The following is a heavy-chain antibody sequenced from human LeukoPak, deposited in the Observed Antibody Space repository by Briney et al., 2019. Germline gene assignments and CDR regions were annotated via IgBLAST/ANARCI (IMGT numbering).Heavy chain of an antibody. J-gene: IGHJ4*02. CDR2: ISGSGGST. V-gene: IGHV3-23*01. Sequence: GGSLRLSCAASGFTFSSYAMSWVRQAPGKGLEWVSAISGSGGSTYYADSVKGRFTISRDNSKNTLYLQMNSLRAEDTAVYYCAKPLPYQWLSTYYFDYWGQGTLVTVSS. CDR1: GFTFSSYA. D-gene: IGHD6-19*01. CDR3: AKPLPYQWLSTYYFDY.